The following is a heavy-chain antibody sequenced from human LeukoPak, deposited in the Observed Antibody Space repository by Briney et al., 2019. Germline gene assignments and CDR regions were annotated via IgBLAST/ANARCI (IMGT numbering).Heavy chain of an antibody. CDR2: ISGSGGST. V-gene: IGHV3-23*01. D-gene: IGHD6-19*01. CDR3: AKVFLPRARLGWLVRYFDY. J-gene: IGHJ4*02. Sequence: GGSLRLSCAASGFTFSSYAMSWARQAPGKGLEWVSAISGSGGSTYYADSVKGRFTISRDNSKNTLYLQMNSLRAQDTAVYYCAKVFLPRARLGWLVRYFDYWGQGTLVTVSS. CDR1: GFTFSSYA.